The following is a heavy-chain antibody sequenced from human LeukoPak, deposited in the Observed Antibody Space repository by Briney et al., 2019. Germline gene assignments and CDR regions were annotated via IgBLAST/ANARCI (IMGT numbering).Heavy chain of an antibody. Sequence: ASVKVSCKASGYTFTVYYIHWVRQAPGQGLEWMAWINPNSGDTDCAQKFQGRVSMTRDTSISTAHMDLSRLTSDDTAVYYCAILLGATTNFDYWGQGTLVTVSS. CDR2: INPNSGDT. CDR3: AILLGATTNFDY. D-gene: IGHD1-26*01. V-gene: IGHV1-2*02. J-gene: IGHJ4*02. CDR1: GYTFTVYY.